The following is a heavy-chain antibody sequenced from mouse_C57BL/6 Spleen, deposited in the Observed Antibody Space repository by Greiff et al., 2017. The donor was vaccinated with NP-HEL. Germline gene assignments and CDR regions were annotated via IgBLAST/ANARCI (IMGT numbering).Heavy chain of an antibody. Sequence: QVQLQQSGPELVKPGASVKISCKASGYAFSSSWMNWVKQRPGKGLEWIGRIYPGDGDTNYNGKFKGKATLTADKSSSTAYMQLSSLTSEDSAVYFCARDLLWVYYYAMDYWGQGTSVTVSS. D-gene: IGHD2-1*01. CDR2: IYPGDGDT. V-gene: IGHV1-82*01. J-gene: IGHJ4*01. CDR1: GYAFSSSW. CDR3: ARDLLWVYYYAMDY.